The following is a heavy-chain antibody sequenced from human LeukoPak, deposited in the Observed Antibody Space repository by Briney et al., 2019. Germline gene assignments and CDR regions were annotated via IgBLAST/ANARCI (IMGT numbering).Heavy chain of an antibody. CDR2: IYYSGST. CDR3: ARLSSITGTLDY. Sequence: SETLPLTCTVSGGSISSYYWSWIRQPPGKGLEWIGYIYYSGSTNYNPSLKSRVTISVDTSKNQFSLKLSSVTAADTAVYYCARLSSITGTLDYWGREPWSPSPQ. J-gene: IGHJ4*02. D-gene: IGHD1-7*01. V-gene: IGHV4-59*08. CDR1: GGSISSYY.